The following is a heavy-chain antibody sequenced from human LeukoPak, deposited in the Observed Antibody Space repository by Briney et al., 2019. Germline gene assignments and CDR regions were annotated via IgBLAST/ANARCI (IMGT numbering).Heavy chain of an antibody. CDR3: ARGVTGDYRYTLEY. CDR2: ISAYNGNT. CDR1: GYTFTSYG. V-gene: IGHV1-18*01. D-gene: IGHD3-16*02. J-gene: IGHJ4*02. Sequence: ASVKVSCKASGYTFTSYGISWVRQAPGQGLEWMGWISAYNGNTNYAQKLQGRVTMTTDTSTSTAYMELRSLRSDDTAVYYCARGVTGDYRYTLEYWGQGTLVTASS.